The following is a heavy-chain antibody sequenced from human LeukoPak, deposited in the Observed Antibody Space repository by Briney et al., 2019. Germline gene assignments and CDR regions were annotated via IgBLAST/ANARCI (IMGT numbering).Heavy chain of an antibody. CDR1: GFTFTSYS. V-gene: IGHV3-23*01. CDR3: AKKAQYNGNYPLDY. CDR2: TSDRGDYT. J-gene: IGHJ4*02. D-gene: IGHD1-26*01. Sequence: GRSLRLSCAASGFTFTSYSMSWVRQAPGKGLEWVSGTSDRGDYTYYADSVKGRFTISRDNSKNTLYLQMNSLRAEDTALYFCAKKAQYNGNYPLDYWGQGTLVTVSS.